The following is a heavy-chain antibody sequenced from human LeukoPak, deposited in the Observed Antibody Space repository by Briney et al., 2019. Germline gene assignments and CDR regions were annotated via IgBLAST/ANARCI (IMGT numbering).Heavy chain of an antibody. Sequence: SETLSLTCAVYGGSFSGYYWSWIRQPPGKGLEWIGEINHSGSTNYNPSLKSRVTISVDTSKNQFSLKLSSVTAADTAVYYCAKTSGYSSGRYVFRFGNYFDYWGQGTLVTVSS. CDR2: INHSGST. V-gene: IGHV4-34*01. CDR1: GGSFSGYY. J-gene: IGHJ4*02. D-gene: IGHD6-19*01. CDR3: AKTSGYSSGRYVFRFGNYFDY.